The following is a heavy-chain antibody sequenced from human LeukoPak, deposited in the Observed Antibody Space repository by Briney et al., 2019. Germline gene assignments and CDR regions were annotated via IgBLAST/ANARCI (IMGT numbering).Heavy chain of an antibody. Sequence: GGSLRLSCAASGFTFSTYAMHWVRQAPGKGLEWVAVISYDGSNKDYADSVKGRFTISRDNSKDTLYLQMNSVRAEDTSVYYCARRRLWLQNGDSAFDYWGQGNLVTVSS. CDR1: GFTFSTYA. V-gene: IGHV3-30-3*01. J-gene: IGHJ4*02. D-gene: IGHD5-18*01. CDR2: ISYDGSNK. CDR3: ARRRLWLQNGDSAFDY.